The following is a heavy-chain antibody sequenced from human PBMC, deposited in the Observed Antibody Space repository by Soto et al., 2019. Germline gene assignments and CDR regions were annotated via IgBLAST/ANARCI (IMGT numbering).Heavy chain of an antibody. Sequence: TSETLSLTCAVSGGSISSSNWWSWVRQPPGKGLEWIGEIYHSGSTNYNPSLKSRVTISVDKSKNQFSLKLSSVTAADTAVYYCARLPVEMATIPLRNRNFDYWGQGTLVTVSS. CDR2: IYHSGST. J-gene: IGHJ4*02. D-gene: IGHD5-12*01. CDR3: ARLPVEMATIPLRNRNFDY. CDR1: GGSISSSNW. V-gene: IGHV4-4*02.